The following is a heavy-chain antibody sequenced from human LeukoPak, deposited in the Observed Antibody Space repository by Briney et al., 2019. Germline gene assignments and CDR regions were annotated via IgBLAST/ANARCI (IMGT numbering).Heavy chain of an antibody. CDR2: ISYDGSNK. Sequence: PGGSLRLSCAASGFTFSSYAMHWVRQAPGKGLEWVAVISYDGSNKYYADSVKGRFTISRDNSKNTLYLQMNSLRAEDTAVYYCARDLNSSGWYRGWYFDYWGQGTLVTVSS. D-gene: IGHD6-19*01. CDR3: ARDLNSSGWYRGWYFDY. J-gene: IGHJ4*02. CDR1: GFTFSSYA. V-gene: IGHV3-30*04.